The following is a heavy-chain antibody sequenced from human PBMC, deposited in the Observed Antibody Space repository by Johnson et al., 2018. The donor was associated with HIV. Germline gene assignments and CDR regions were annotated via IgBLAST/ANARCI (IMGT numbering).Heavy chain of an antibody. V-gene: IGHV3-30*02. CDR1: GFTFSNYA. CDR3: AKETRDSRSAFDV. CDR2: IQFDGSHK. Sequence: VQLVESGGGVVQPGRSLRLSCAASGFTFSNYAMHWVRQAPGKGLEWVTFIQFDGSHKYSADFVKGRFTISRDTSKKSVFLQMNNLRPEDTAVYYCAKETRDSRSAFDVWGHGTLVTVSS. D-gene: IGHD4-11*01. J-gene: IGHJ3*01.